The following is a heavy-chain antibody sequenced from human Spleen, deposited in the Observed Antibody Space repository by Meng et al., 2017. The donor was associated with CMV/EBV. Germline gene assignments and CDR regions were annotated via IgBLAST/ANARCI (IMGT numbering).Heavy chain of an antibody. CDR2: INPDSGGT. CDR1: GYTFTGYY. D-gene: IGHD2-2*01. J-gene: IGHJ4*02. Sequence: ASVKVSCKASGYTFTGYYMHWVRQAPGQGLEWMGWINPDSGGTNYAQKFQGRVTMTSDTSITTVYMELSSPRSEDTAVYYCARERGDIVVATANSELDYWGQGTLVTVSS. CDR3: ARERGDIVVATANSELDY. V-gene: IGHV1-2*02.